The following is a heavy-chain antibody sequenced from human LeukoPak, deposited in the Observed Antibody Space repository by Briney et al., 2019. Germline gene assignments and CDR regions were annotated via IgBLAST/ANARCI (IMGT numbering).Heavy chain of an antibody. CDR3: ARTSITIFGVAKSRFDY. V-gene: IGHV4-34*01. D-gene: IGHD3-3*01. J-gene: IGHJ4*02. Sequence: SETLSLTCAVYGGSFSGYYWSWIRQPPGKGLEWIGEINHSGSTNYNPSLKSRVTISVDTSKNQFSLKLSSVTAADTAVYYCARTSITIFGVAKSRFDYWGQGTLVTVSS. CDR2: INHSGST. CDR1: GGSFSGYY.